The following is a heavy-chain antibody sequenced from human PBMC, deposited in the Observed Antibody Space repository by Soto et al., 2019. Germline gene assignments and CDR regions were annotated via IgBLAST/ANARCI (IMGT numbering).Heavy chain of an antibody. V-gene: IGHV1-3*01. CDR1: GYTFTRYT. Sequence: QVRLVQSGAEVKKPGASVKISCKASGYTFTRYTMNWVRQAPGQRLEWMGWINPDNGNTQSTQKFQDRVIITRDTPASTAYMDLSSLRSEDTAVYYCARGIATGQLDPWGQGTLVTVSS. J-gene: IGHJ5*02. D-gene: IGHD2-15*01. CDR2: INPDNGNT. CDR3: ARGIATGQLDP.